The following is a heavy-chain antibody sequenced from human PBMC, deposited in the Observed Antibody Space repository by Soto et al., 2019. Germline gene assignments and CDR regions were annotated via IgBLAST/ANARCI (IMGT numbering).Heavy chain of an antibody. V-gene: IGHV3-23*01. CDR2: ISGSGGST. CDR1: GFTFSSYA. Sequence: PGGSLRLSCAASGFTFSSYAMSWVRQAPGKGLAWVSAISGSGGSTYYADSVKGRFTISRDNSKNTLYLQMNSLRAEDTAVYYCAKLSYYYHSSGYLRSWGQGTLVTVSS. J-gene: IGHJ5*02. D-gene: IGHD3-22*01. CDR3: AKLSYYYHSSGYLRS.